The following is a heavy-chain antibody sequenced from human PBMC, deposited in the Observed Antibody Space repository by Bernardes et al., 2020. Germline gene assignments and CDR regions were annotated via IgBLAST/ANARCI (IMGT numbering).Heavy chain of an antibody. D-gene: IGHD4-4*01. J-gene: IGHJ4*02. CDR2: VYYSGDT. CDR1: GVSISSSY. CDR3: ARGHYDSRLYSNPFDF. Sequence: SETLSLTCTVSGVSISSSYWSWIRQSPGGGLEWIGYVYYSGDTSYNPSLNSRVTISADTSTNQLSLKLTSVTAADTAVYFCARGHYDSRLYSNPFDFWGQGTLVTVSS. V-gene: IGHV4-59*13.